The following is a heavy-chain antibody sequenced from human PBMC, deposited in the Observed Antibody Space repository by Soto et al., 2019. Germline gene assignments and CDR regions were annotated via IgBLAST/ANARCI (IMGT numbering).Heavy chain of an antibody. J-gene: IGHJ6*01. D-gene: IGHD5-18*01. Sequence: SQTLSLTCAISVDSVSINSAAWNWIRQSPSRGLEWLGRTYYRSKWYNDYEVSLKSLITTNPETSKNQFSLPLYSVTPEDTAVYYCASDKDSGYYYGYPHRVGDYYGMDV. V-gene: IGHV6-1*01. CDR1: VDSVSINSAA. CDR3: ASDKDSGYYYGYPHRVGDYYGMDV. CDR2: TYYRSKWYN.